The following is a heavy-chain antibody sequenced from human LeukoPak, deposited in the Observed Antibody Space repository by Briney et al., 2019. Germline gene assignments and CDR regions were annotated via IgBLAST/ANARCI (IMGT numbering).Heavy chain of an antibody. CDR1: GFTFSNHD. CDR3: VREGSGSTHYMDV. V-gene: IGHV3-21*01. Sequence: GGSLRLSCAASGFTFSNHDMNWVRQAPGKGLEWVSSITGSSNSIDFADSVKGRFAISRDNAKNSLFLQMDSLRVEDTAVYYCVREGSGSTHYMDVWGKGTTVIVSS. D-gene: IGHD3-10*01. CDR2: ITGSSNSI. J-gene: IGHJ6*03.